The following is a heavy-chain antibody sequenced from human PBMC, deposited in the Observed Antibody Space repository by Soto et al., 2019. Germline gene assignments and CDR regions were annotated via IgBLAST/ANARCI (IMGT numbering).Heavy chain of an antibody. CDR3: ASGYCSGGSCYYFDY. D-gene: IGHD2-15*01. J-gene: IGHJ4*02. CDR2: IYYSGST. CDR1: GGSISSYY. V-gene: IGHV4-59*08. Sequence: PSETLSLTCTVSGGSISSYYWSWIRQPPGKGLEWIGYIYYSGSTNYNPSLKSRVTISVDTSKNQFSLKPSSVTAADTAVYYCASGYCSGGSCYYFDYWGQGTLVTVSS.